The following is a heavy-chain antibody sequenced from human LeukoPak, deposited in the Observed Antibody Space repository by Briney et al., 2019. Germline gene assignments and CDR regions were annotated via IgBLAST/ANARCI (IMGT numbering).Heavy chain of an antibody. CDR3: ATGLVLRYFDWSRDRDSYYYYYYYMDV. CDR1: GYTFTGYY. V-gene: IGHV1-2*02. Sequence: ASVKVSCKASGYTFTGYYMEWVRQAPGQGLEWMGWINPNSGGTKYEQKFQGRVTMTRDTSISTAYMELSSLRSEDTAVYYCATGLVLRYFDWSRDRDSYYYYYYYMDVWGKGTTVTISS. J-gene: IGHJ6*03. D-gene: IGHD3-9*01. CDR2: INPNSGGT.